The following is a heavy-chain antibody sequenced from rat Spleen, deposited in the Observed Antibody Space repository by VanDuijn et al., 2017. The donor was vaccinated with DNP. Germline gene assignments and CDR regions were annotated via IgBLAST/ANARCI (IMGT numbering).Heavy chain of an antibody. J-gene: IGHJ4*01. CDR3: ARGVGGAMDA. V-gene: IGHV2-27*01. CDR2: IQSGGST. CDR1: GFSLTSYH. D-gene: IGHD4-3*01. Sequence: QVQLKESGPGLVQPSQTLSLTCTVSGFSLTSYHVHWVRQPPGKGLEWMGRIQSGGSTDYNSALKSRLSISRDTSKSQVFLKMNSLQTEDIATYYCARGVGGAMDAWGQGTSVTVSS.